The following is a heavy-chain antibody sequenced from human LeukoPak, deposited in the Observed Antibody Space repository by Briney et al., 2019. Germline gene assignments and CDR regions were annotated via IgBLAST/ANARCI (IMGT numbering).Heavy chain of an antibody. CDR3: ARDHDSNWYPYHDY. V-gene: IGHV3-7*03. Sequence: GGSLRLSCAASGFTFSTYWMSWVRQAPGKGLEWLANIKQDGSQKYYVDSVKDRFTISRDNAKNSLYLQLDSLRADDTAVYNCARDHDSNWYPYHDYWGQGTPVTVSS. CDR2: IKQDGSQK. D-gene: IGHD6-13*01. J-gene: IGHJ4*02. CDR1: GFTFSTYW.